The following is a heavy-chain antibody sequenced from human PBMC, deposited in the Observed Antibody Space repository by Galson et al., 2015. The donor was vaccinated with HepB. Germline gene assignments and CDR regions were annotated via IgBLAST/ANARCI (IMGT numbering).Heavy chain of an antibody. CDR2: ISGGGATT. CDR1: GFTFSNYA. V-gene: IGHV3-23*01. D-gene: IGHD2-15*01. CDR3: AKANYPGYCSGERSGNCFPLYNFDC. J-gene: IGHJ4*02. Sequence: SLRLSCAASGFTFSNYALHWVRQGPGKRLEWVAAISGGGATTYYAESVKGRFTISRDNSKNTLHLEMNSLRADDTAVYYCAKANYPGYCSGERSGNCFPLYNFDCWGQGTLVTVSS.